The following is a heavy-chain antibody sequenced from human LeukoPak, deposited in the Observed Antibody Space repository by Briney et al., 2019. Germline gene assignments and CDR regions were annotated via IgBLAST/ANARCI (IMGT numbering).Heavy chain of an antibody. D-gene: IGHD3-10*01. J-gene: IGHJ4*02. CDR3: AKDPPYYYGSGSWNYYFDY. Sequence: GGSLRLSCAASGFSFSRYWMSWVRQAPGKGLEWVANIKQDGGERYYVDSVKGRFTISRDNAKNSLYLQMNSLRAEDTAVYYCAKDPPYYYGSGSWNYYFDYWGQGTLVTVSS. CDR1: GFSFSRYW. CDR2: IKQDGGER. V-gene: IGHV3-7*01.